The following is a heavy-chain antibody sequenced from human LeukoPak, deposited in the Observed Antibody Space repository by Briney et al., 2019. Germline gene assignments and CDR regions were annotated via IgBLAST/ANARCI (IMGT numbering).Heavy chain of an antibody. D-gene: IGHD3-22*01. CDR1: GYTFTSYG. Sequence: ASVKVSCKASGYTFTSYGISWVRQAPGQGLEWMGWISAYNGNTNYAQKLQGRVTMTTDTSTSTAYMELRSLRSDDTAVYYCARDYYDSSGYSFDAFDIWGQGTMVTVSS. V-gene: IGHV1-18*01. CDR2: ISAYNGNT. CDR3: ARDYYDSSGYSFDAFDI. J-gene: IGHJ3*02.